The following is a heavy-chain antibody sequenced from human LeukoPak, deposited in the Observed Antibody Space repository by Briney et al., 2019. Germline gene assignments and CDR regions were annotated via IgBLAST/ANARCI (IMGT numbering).Heavy chain of an antibody. V-gene: IGHV3-23*01. CDR2: ISGRGVST. Sequence: GGSLRLSCAASGFTFSTYAMSWVRQAPGKGLEWVSAISGRGVSTSYADSVRGRFTISRDNSKNTLYLQMNSLRAEDTAVYYCSKAASGNWNDVSDYWGQGTLVTVSS. CDR1: GFTFSTYA. CDR3: SKAASGNWNDVSDY. J-gene: IGHJ4*02. D-gene: IGHD1-20*01.